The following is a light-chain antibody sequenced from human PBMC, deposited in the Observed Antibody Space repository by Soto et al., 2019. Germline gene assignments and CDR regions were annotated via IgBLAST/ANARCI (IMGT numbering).Light chain of an antibody. CDR3: QQYYSIPWT. CDR2: WAS. J-gene: IGKJ1*01. Sequence: DIVMTQSPDSLTVSLGERATINCKSSQSVLFSSNNKNYLAWYQQKPGQPPILLIYWASTRQSGVPDRFSGSGSGTDFTLTINRLQAEDVGVYYCQQYYSIPWTCSQGTKVEIK. V-gene: IGKV4-1*01. CDR1: QSVLFSSNNKNY.